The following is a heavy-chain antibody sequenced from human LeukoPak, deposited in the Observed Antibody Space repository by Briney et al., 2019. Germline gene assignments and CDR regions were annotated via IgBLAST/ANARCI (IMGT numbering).Heavy chain of an antibody. V-gene: IGHV3-30*18. J-gene: IGHJ4*02. D-gene: IGHD5-12*01. CDR1: GFTFSSYG. Sequence: GGSLRLSCAASGFTFSSYGMHWVRQAPGKGLEWVAVISYDGSNKYYADSVKGRFTISRDNSKNTLYLHMNSLRAEDTAVYYCAKDHYRVATSINPLDYWGQGTLVTVSS. CDR3: AKDHYRVATSINPLDY. CDR2: ISYDGSNK.